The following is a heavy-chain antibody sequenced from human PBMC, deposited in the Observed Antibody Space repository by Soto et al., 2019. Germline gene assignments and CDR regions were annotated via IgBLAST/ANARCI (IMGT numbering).Heavy chain of an antibody. D-gene: IGHD3-10*01. V-gene: IGHV4-39*01. CDR3: ARTYDAGTYYFDY. CDR2: ISHSGDT. Sequence: SETLSLTCTVSGDSITSPDFYWGWIRRPPGQGLEWIGTISHSGDTFYNPPLKSRLTMSLDASKNQFSMRLTSVTAADAAVYYCARTYDAGTYYFDYWGQGTLVTVSS. J-gene: IGHJ4*02. CDR1: GDSITSPDFY.